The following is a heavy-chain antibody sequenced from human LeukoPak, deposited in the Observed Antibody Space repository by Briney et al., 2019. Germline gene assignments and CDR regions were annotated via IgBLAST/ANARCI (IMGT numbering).Heavy chain of an antibody. J-gene: IGHJ3*02. CDR1: GFTFTIYA. CDR3: AKDGYSGYDWCAFDI. CDR2: ISGSSGSK. V-gene: IGHV3-23*02. D-gene: IGHD5-12*01. Sequence: PVGSLRLSCAASGFTFTIYAISWVRDAPATGLGWVSGISGSSGSKYYEEYVTGRFNISRDNSKHTPYLKMNRVRGDERAVYYCAKDGYSGYDWCAFDIWGQGTMVTVSS.